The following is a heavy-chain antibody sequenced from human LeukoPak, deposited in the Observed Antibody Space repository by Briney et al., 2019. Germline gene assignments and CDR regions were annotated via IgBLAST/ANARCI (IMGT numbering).Heavy chain of an antibody. V-gene: IGHV3-21*01. D-gene: IGHD3-22*01. Sequence: KSGGSLTLSCAASGYTFSDFSVNWVRQAPGKGLEWVSSISVRSNYRYYADSVRGRFTISRDDARDSLFLQMNSLRAEDTAVYFCVRLRWNNDRSGYYYYYDYWGQGTLVTVSS. CDR2: ISVRSNYR. J-gene: IGHJ4*02. CDR3: VRLRWNNDRSGYYYYYDY. CDR1: GYTFSDFS.